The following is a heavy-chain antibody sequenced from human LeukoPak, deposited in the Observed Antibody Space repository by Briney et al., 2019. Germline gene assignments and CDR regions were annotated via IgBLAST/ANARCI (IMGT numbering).Heavy chain of an antibody. CDR3: ARVRVATILVDY. CDR1: GGSISSYY. CDR2: IYYSGST. Sequence: PSETLSLTCTVSGGSISSYYWSWIRQPPGKGLEWIGYIYYSGSTNYNPSLKSRVTISVDTSKNQFSLKLSSVTAADTAVYHCARVRVATILVDYWGQGTLVTVSS. J-gene: IGHJ4*02. V-gene: IGHV4-59*01. D-gene: IGHD5-12*01.